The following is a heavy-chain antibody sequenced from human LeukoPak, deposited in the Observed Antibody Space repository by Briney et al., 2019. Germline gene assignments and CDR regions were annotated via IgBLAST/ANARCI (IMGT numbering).Heavy chain of an antibody. D-gene: IGHD4-17*01. V-gene: IGHV1-18*01. CDR1: GYTFTSYG. Sequence: ASVKVSCKASGYTFTSYGISWVRQAPGQGLEWMGWINPNSGGTNYAQKFQGRVTMTRDMSTSTVYMELSSLRSEDTAVYYCARDLHYGDLNYWGQGTLVTVSS. CDR3: ARDLHYGDLNY. CDR2: INPNSGGT. J-gene: IGHJ4*02.